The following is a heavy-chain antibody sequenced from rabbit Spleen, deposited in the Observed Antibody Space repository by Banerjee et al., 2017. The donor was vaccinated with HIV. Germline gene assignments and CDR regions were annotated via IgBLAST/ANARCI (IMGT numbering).Heavy chain of an antibody. CDR1: GFSFSSNYY. CDR3: ARGSAAMTMVITGYYLNL. J-gene: IGHJ4*01. Sequence: QSLEASGGDLVKPWASLTLTCTASGFSFSSNYYMCWVRQAPGKGLEWIGCIYTDGSSSTAYASWAKGRFTISKTSSTTVTLQMTSLTAADTATYFCARGSAAMTMVITGYYLNLWGPGTLVTVS. D-gene: IGHD2-1*01. CDR2: IYTDGSSST. V-gene: IGHV1S40*01.